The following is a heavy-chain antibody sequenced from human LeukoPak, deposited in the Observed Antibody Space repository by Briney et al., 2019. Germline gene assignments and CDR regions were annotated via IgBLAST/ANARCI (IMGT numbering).Heavy chain of an antibody. D-gene: IGHD2-21*02. CDR2: INHSGST. CDR3: ARGPPYIVVVTGIGFFDS. CDR1: GGSFSGYY. V-gene: IGHV4-34*01. J-gene: IGHJ4*02. Sequence: SETLSLTCAVYGGSFSGYYWSWIRQPPGKGLEWIGEINHSGSTNYNPSLKSRVTISVDTSKNQFSLKLSSVTAADTAVYYCARGPPYIVVVTGIGFFDSWGQGTLVTVSS.